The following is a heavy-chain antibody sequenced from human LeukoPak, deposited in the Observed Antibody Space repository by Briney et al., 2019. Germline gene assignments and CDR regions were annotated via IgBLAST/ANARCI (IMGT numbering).Heavy chain of an antibody. CDR2: ISSDSSTI. J-gene: IGHJ4*02. D-gene: IGHD1-1*01. CDR1: GFTFSNYN. Sequence: GGSLRLSWAASGFTFSNYNMNWVRQAPGKGLEWVSYISSDSSTINYGDSVKGRFTISRDNAKNSLYLQMNSLRAGDTAVYYCAKNDFFDYWGQGTLVTVSS. CDR3: AKNDFFDY. V-gene: IGHV3-48*01.